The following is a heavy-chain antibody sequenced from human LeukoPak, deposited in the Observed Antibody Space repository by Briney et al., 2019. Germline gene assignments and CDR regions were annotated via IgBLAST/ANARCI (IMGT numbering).Heavy chain of an antibody. CDR3: AREDCSGGSCYLNWFDP. CDR2: INHSGST. J-gene: IGHJ5*02. Sequence: SETLSLTCAVYGGSFSGYYWSWIRQPPGKGLEWIGEINHSGSTNYNPSLKSRVTISVDTSKNQFSLKLSSVTAADTAVYYCAREDCSGGSCYLNWFDPWGQGTLVTASS. V-gene: IGHV4-34*01. CDR1: GGSFSGYY. D-gene: IGHD2-15*01.